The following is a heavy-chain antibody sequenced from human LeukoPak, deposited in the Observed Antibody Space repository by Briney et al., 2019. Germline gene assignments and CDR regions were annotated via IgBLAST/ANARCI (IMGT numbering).Heavy chain of an antibody. D-gene: IGHD3-9*01. V-gene: IGHV3-23*01. J-gene: IGHJ4*02. CDR2: IGGRDSGT. Sequence: PGASLRLSCEASGFIFSNYAMSWVRQAPGKGLEWVSAIGGRDSGTYYADSVRGRFTVSRDDPKNTLYLQINTLRAEDTAVYYCAKWRDYDILTGYYDSDYWGQGTLVTVSS. CDR1: GFIFSNYA. CDR3: AKWRDYDILTGYYDSDY.